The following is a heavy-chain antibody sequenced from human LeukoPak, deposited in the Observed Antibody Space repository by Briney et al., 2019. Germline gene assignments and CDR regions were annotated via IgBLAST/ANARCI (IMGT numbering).Heavy chain of an antibody. D-gene: IGHD6-19*01. V-gene: IGHV3-7*01. CDR3: ARDLTRVFIAVAEDAFDI. Sequence: GGSLRLSCAASGFTFSSYWMSWVRQAPGKGLEWVANIKQDGSEKYYVDSVKGRFTISRDNAKNSLYLQMNSLRAEDTAAYYCARDLTRVFIAVAEDAFDIWGQGTMVTVSS. CDR1: GFTFSSYW. J-gene: IGHJ3*02. CDR2: IKQDGSEK.